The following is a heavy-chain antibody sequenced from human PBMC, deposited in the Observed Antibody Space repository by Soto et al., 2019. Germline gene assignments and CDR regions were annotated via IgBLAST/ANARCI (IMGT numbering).Heavy chain of an antibody. V-gene: IGHV3-30*18. CDR2: ISYDGSNK. Sequence: ESGGGVVQPGRSLRLSCAASGFTFRSYGMHWVRQAPGKGLEWVAVISYDGSNKYYVDSVKGRFTISRDNSKNTLYLQMNSLRAEDTAVYYCVKDRVESGLGEVDYWGQGTLVTVSS. D-gene: IGHD3-16*01. CDR1: GFTFRSYG. CDR3: VKDRVESGLGEVDY. J-gene: IGHJ4*02.